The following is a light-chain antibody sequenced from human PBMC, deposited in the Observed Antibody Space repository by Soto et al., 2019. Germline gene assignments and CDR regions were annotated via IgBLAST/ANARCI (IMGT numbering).Light chain of an antibody. V-gene: IGLV2-11*01. CDR2: DVS. CDR1: SIDVGGYNY. Sequence: QSALTQPRSVSGSPGQSVTISCTGTSIDVGGYNYVSWYQQHPGKAPTLMIYDVSKRPSGVPDRFSGSKSGNTASLPISGLQAEAEAEYYCCSYAGSFRIFGTGTKLTVL. CDR3: CSYAGSFRI. J-gene: IGLJ1*01.